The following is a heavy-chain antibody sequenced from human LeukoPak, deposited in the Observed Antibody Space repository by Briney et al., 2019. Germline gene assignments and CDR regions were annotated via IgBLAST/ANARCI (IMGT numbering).Heavy chain of an antibody. V-gene: IGHV3-30*18. CDR1: GFTFSSYA. CDR3: AKDYCSSTSCSIFDY. CDR2: ISYDGSNK. D-gene: IGHD2-2*01. Sequence: PGGSLRLSCAASGFTFSSYAMSWVRQAPGKGLEWVAVISYDGSNKYYADSVKGRFTISRDNSKNTLYLQMNSLRAEDTAVYYCAKDYCSSTSCSIFDYWGQGTLVTVSS. J-gene: IGHJ4*02.